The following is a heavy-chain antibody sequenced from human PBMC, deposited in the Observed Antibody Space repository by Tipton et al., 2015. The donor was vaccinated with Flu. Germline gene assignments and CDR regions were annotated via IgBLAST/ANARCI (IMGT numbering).Heavy chain of an antibody. Sequence: QLVQSGAEVKKPGASVKVSCKASGYTFTGNFMHWVRQAPGQGLEWMGRINPISGGTNYAPKFQARVTMTRDTSISTAYMELSRLQSDDTAMYYCARVKGAAAANYHYRGQGTLVTVS. CDR3: ARVKGAAAANYHY. D-gene: IGHD6-13*01. CDR1: GYTFTGNF. CDR2: INPISGGT. V-gene: IGHV1-2*06. J-gene: IGHJ4*02.